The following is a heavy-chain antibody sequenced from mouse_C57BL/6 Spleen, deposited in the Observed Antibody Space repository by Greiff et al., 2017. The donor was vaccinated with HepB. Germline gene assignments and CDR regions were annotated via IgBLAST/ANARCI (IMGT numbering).Heavy chain of an antibody. CDR3: TRSGYFFDY. Sequence: VQRVESGAELVRPGASVTLSCKASGYTFTDYEMHWVKQTPVHGLEWIGAIDPETGGTAYNQKFKGKAILTADKSSSTAYMELRSLTSEDSAVYYCTRSGYFFDYWGQGTTLTVSS. J-gene: IGHJ2*01. V-gene: IGHV1-15*01. D-gene: IGHD1-3*01. CDR2: IDPETGGT. CDR1: GYTFTDYE.